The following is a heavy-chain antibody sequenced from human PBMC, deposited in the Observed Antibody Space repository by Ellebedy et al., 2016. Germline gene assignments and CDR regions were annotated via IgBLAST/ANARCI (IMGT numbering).Heavy chain of an antibody. CDR1: GFTFSSYG. J-gene: IGHJ4*02. CDR2: ISYDGSNK. CDR3: AKDLIPSGYSYGYTPDY. V-gene: IGHV3-30*18. D-gene: IGHD5-18*01. Sequence: GGSLRLSXAASGFTFSSYGMHWVRQAPGKGLEWVAVISYDGSNKYYADSVKGRFTISRDNSKNTLYLQMNSLRAEDTAVYYCAKDLIPSGYSYGYTPDYWGQGTLVTVSS.